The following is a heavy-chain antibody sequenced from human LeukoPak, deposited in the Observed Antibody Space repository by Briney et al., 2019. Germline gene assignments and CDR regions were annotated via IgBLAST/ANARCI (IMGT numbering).Heavy chain of an antibody. CDR3: ARANPDSLSSSGIDY. Sequence: PSGTLSLTCAVSGGSISSSNWWSWVRQPPGKGLEWIGEIYHSGSTNYNPSLKSRVTISVDTSKNQFSLKLSSVTAADTAVYYCARANPDSLSSSGIDYWGQGTLVTVSS. CDR1: GGSISSSNW. CDR2: IYHSGST. V-gene: IGHV4-4*02. D-gene: IGHD6-6*01. J-gene: IGHJ4*02.